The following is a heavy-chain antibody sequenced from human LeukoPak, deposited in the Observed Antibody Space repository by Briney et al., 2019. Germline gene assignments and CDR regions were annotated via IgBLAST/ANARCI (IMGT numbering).Heavy chain of an antibody. CDR2: ISSSSSYI. CDR1: GFTFSSYS. Sequence: PGGSLRLSCAASGFTFSSYSMNWVRQAPGKGLEWVSSISSSSSYIYYADSVKGRFTISRDNAKNSLYLQMNSLRAEDTAVYYCARDHRAIIRMNYGDYVVWGQGTLVTVSS. J-gene: IGHJ4*02. V-gene: IGHV3-21*01. D-gene: IGHD4-17*01. CDR3: ARDHRAIIRMNYGDYVV.